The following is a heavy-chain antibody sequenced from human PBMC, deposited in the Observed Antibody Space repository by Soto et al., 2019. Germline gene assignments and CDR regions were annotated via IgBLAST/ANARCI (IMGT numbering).Heavy chain of an antibody. CDR1: GGSISSSNW. D-gene: IGHD4-17*01. Sequence: QVQLQESGPGLVKPSGTLSLTCAVSGGSISSSNWWSWVRQPPGKGLEWIGEIYHSGSTNYNPSLKSRVRIAVDKSKNQFSLKLSSVTAADTAVYYCAGTWGYYGDYVWFDPWGQGTLVTVSS. CDR3: AGTWGYYGDYVWFDP. CDR2: IYHSGST. J-gene: IGHJ5*02. V-gene: IGHV4-4*02.